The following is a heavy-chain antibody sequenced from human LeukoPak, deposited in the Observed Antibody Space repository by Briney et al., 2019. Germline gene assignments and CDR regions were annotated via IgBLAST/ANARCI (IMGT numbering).Heavy chain of an antibody. CDR2: ISAYNGNT. J-gene: IGHJ5*02. CDR1: GYTFTSYG. D-gene: IGHD1-26*01. CDR3: AKAPLGSGSYGGEEP. Sequence: ASVKVSCKASGYTFTSYGISWVRQAPGQGLEWMGWISAYNGNTNYAQKLQGRVAMTTDTSTSTAYMELRSLRSDDTAVYYCAKAPLGSGSYGGEEPWGQGTLVTVSS. V-gene: IGHV1-18*01.